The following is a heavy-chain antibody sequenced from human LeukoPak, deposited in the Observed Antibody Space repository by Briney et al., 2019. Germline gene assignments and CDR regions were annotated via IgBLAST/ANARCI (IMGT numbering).Heavy chain of an antibody. V-gene: IGHV4-34*01. CDR2: INHRGGT. Sequence: SETLSLTCGVYGGSFSGYYRNWIRQPPGMGLEWIGEINHRGGTGYNPSLKSRVTMSVDTSKNVFSLKLTSVTAADTAVYYCARTDDYGEDTDYWGQGTLVTVSS. CDR1: GGSFSGYY. D-gene: IGHD4-17*01. CDR3: ARTDDYGEDTDY. J-gene: IGHJ4*02.